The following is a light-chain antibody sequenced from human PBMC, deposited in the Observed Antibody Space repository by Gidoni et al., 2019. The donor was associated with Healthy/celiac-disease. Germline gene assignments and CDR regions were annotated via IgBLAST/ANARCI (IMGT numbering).Light chain of an antibody. CDR1: QSVSSY. CDR3: QQRSNWPPLT. J-gene: IGKJ4*01. CDR2: DAS. V-gene: IGKV3-11*01. Sequence: EIVLTQSPATLSLSPGERATLSCRASQSVSSYLAWYQQKPGQAPRLLSYDASNRATCIPARFSGSGSGTDFTLTISRLEPEDFAVYFCQQRSNWPPLTFGGGTKVEIK.